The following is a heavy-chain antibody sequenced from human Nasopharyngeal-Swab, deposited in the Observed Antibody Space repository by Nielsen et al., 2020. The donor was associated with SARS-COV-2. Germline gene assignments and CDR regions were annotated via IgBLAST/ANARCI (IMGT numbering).Heavy chain of an antibody. CDR2: INAGNGNT. CDR3: ARVWQLWESDY. CDR1: GYTFTTYA. V-gene: IGHV1-3*01. D-gene: IGHD5-18*01. J-gene: IGHJ4*02. Sequence: ASVKVSCKASGYTFTTYAMHWVRQAPGQRLEWMGWINAGNGNTKYSQKSQGRVTITRDTSASTAYMELSSLRSEDTAVYYCARVWQLWESDYWGQGTLVTVSS.